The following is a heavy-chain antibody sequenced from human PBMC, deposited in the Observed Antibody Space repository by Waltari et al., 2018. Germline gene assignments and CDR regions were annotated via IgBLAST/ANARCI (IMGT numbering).Heavy chain of an antibody. CDR3: TRRGYSYRVFDY. CDR1: GGTFSGYF. Sequence: QVQLQEWGAGLVKPSETLSLNCTVKGGTFSGYFWTWIRQSPGKGLEWIGEINHSRDTKFNPSLKGRVSMSVDMLRNQVSLNLKSVTAADTAVYYCTRRGYSYRVFDYWGQGVLVTVSS. CDR2: INHSRDT. J-gene: IGHJ4*02. V-gene: IGHV4-34*01. D-gene: IGHD5-12*01.